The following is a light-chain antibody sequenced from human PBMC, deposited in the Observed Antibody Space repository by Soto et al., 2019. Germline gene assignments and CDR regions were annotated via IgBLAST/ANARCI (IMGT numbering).Light chain of an antibody. V-gene: IGKV3-11*01. CDR3: QQYNSYSWT. J-gene: IGKJ1*01. Sequence: EIILTQSPATLSLSPEERATLSCRASQNVANYLDWYQQKPGQAPRLLIYESSNRATGIAARFSGSGSGTEFTLTVSSLQPDDFATYYCQQYNSYSWTFGQGTKVDNK. CDR2: ESS. CDR1: QNVANY.